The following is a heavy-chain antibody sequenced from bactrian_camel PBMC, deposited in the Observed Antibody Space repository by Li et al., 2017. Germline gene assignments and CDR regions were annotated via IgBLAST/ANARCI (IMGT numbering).Heavy chain of an antibody. J-gene: IGHJ7*01. Sequence: VQLVESGGGSVQTGGSLRLSCTASDYTVRRYCMFWFRQGSGKEREGVASIDVDGSTNYADYVKGRFTISKDNNKNTLYLQMNSLIPGDTAMYYCATDIGNRRTMNCDFWLRHNVRSSQDYWGKGTQVTVS. CDR1: DYTVRRYC. CDR2: IDVDGST. D-gene: IGHD4*01. V-gene: IGHV3S1*01.